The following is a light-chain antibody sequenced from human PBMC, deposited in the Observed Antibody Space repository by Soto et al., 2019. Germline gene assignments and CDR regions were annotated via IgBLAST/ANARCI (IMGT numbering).Light chain of an antibody. Sequence: DIQMTQSPSSLSASVGDRVTITCRASQDISNYLAWYQQKPGKVPKLLIYAASSLQSGVPPRFSGSRSGTDFPPPISSLQPEVFATYYCQKYTSAPYTFGQGTKLDIK. CDR3: QKYTSAPYT. V-gene: IGKV1-27*01. CDR2: AAS. J-gene: IGKJ2*01. CDR1: QDISNY.